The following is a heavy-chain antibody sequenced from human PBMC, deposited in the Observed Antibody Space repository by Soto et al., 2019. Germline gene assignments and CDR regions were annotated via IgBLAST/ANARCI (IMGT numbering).Heavy chain of an antibody. V-gene: IGHV1-69*06. J-gene: IGHJ5*02. D-gene: IGHD3-10*02. CDR1: GGTFSSNA. CDR3: AVTGTCSRSPLAP. CDR2: IIPIYASP. Sequence: QVQLVQSGAEVKKPGSSVKVSCKASGGTFSSNAISWVRQAPGQGLEWMGGIIPIYASPNYAQNFQGRVTVTADKAKRTAYLELSRLKFADSANYYCAVTGTCSRSPLAPWGRGTLVIVSS.